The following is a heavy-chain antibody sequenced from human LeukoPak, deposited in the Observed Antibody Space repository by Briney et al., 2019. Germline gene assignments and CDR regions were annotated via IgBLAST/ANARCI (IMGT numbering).Heavy chain of an antibody. CDR2: ISGSGGST. D-gene: IGHD3-10*02. CDR1: GFTFSSYA. CDR3: AGEAKFGETYGMDV. J-gene: IGHJ6*02. Sequence: GGSLRLSCAASGFTFSSYAMSWVRQAPGKGLEWVSAISGSGGSTYYADSVKGRFTISRDNSKNTLYLQMNRLRAEDTAVYYCAGEAKFGETYGMDVWGQGTTVTVSS. V-gene: IGHV3-23*01.